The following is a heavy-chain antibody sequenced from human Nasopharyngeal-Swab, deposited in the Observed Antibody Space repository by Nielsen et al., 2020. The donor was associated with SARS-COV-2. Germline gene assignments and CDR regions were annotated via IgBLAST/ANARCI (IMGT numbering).Heavy chain of an antibody. D-gene: IGHD2-2*01. CDR2: INRSGSA. CDR3: ARPGGDCSSTSCYEESGTYYYYYGMDV. J-gene: IGHJ6*02. CDR1: GGSFSGYY. Sequence: SETLSLTCAVYGGSFSGYYWTWIRQPPGKGLEWIGEINRSGSANYNPSLEGRVTISVDTSKNQFSLKLSSVTAADTAVYYCARPGGDCSSTSCYEESGTYYYYYGMDVWGQGTTVTVSS. V-gene: IGHV4-34*01.